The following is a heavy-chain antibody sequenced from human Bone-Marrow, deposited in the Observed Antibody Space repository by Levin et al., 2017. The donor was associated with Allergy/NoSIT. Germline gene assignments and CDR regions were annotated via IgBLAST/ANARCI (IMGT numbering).Heavy chain of an antibody. D-gene: IGHD1-26*01. Sequence: PGGSLRLSCAASGFTFSSYGMHWVRQAPGKGLEWVAVISYDGSNKYYADSVKGRFTISRDNSKNTLYLQMNSLRAEDTAVYYCAKEGSWWRATDRRSFDYWGQGTLVTVSS. J-gene: IGHJ4*02. CDR3: AKEGSWWRATDRRSFDY. CDR2: ISYDGSNK. CDR1: GFTFSSYG. V-gene: IGHV3-30*18.